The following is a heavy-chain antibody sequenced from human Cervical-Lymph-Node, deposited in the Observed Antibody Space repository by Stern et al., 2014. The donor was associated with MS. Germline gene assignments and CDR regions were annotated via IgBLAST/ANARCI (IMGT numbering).Heavy chain of an antibody. J-gene: IGHJ5*02. D-gene: IGHD2-15*01. V-gene: IGHV1-69*09. CDR2: IIPILGLE. Sequence: VHLVESGAEVKKPGSSMNVSCKTSGGTFSSSYAITWMRQAPGQGLEWMGRIIPILGLENYAQKFQGRVVITADKSTSTTYMELSSLTSEDTAVYYCARGVVSNRAAATLHNLFDPWGQGTLVTVSS. CDR1: GGTFSSSYA. CDR3: ARGVVSNRAAATLHNLFDP.